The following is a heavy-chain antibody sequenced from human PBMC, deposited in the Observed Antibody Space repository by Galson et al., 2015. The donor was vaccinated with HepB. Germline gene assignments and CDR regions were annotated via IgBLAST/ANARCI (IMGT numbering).Heavy chain of an antibody. Sequence: SLRLSCAVSGFTLRYHWMHWVRQAPGKGLVWVSRLNSDGSTTDYADPVKGRFTISRDNVKNTLYLQMNNLRAEDTAVYYCARGRGVYYHYAMDVWGPGTTVTVS. J-gene: IGHJ6*02. V-gene: IGHV3-74*01. D-gene: IGHD6-13*01. CDR3: ARGRGVYYHYAMDV. CDR1: GFTLRYHW. CDR2: LNSDGSTT.